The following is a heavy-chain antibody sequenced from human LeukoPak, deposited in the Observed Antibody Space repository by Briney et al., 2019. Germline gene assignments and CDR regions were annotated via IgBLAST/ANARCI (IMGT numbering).Heavy chain of an antibody. D-gene: IGHD6-13*01. V-gene: IGHV1-18*04. J-gene: IGHJ5*02. CDR2: ISAYNVNT. CDR1: GYTFTSYG. Sequence: ALVKVSCKASGYTFTSYGISWVRQAPGQGLEWMRWISAYNVNTNYAQKLQGRVTMTTDTSTSTAYMELSSLRSEDTAVYYCARDSSTDSSSWYWFDPWGQGTLVTVSS. CDR3: ARDSSTDSSSWYWFDP.